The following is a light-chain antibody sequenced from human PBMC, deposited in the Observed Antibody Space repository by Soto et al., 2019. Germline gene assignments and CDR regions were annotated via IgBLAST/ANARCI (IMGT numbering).Light chain of an antibody. Sequence: EIVLTQSPATLSLSPGERATLSCRASQSVSTYLGSYQQKPGQAPRLLIYDASNRATGIPARFSGSGSGTDFTLTISSLEPEDFAVYYCQQRSNWITFGQGTRLEIK. J-gene: IGKJ5*01. CDR2: DAS. CDR3: QQRSNWIT. CDR1: QSVSTY. V-gene: IGKV3-11*01.